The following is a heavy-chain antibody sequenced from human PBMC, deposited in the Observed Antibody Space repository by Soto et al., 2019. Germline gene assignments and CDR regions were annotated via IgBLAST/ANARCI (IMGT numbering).Heavy chain of an antibody. V-gene: IGHV1-18*04. CDR1: GYTFTSYG. D-gene: IGHD6-19*01. CDR2: IIAYNGNT. J-gene: IGHJ6*02. CDR3: ARDRIAVAGTYYYCFYCLGG. Sequence: ASVKVSCKASGYTFTSYGISWVRQAPGQGLEWMGWIIAYNGNTNYAQKLQGRVTMTTDTSTSTAYMELRSLRSDDTAVYYCARDRIAVAGTYYYCFYCLGGWGQVTTCTASS.